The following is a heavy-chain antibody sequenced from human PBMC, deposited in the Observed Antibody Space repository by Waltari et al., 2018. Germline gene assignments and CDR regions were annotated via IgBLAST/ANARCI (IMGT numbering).Heavy chain of an antibody. V-gene: IGHV1-18*01. J-gene: IGHJ3*02. CDR2: ISAYNGNT. D-gene: IGHD1-1*01. Sequence: QVQLVQSGTEVKIPGASVNVSCKASGYIFRRYGINWVRQAPGQGLEWLGWISAYNGNTNYAQKFQGRVTMTTDTSTSTAYMELSSLRSEDTAVYYCAMMQLGEEAFDIWGQGTMVTVSS. CDR1: GYIFRRYG. CDR3: AMMQLGEEAFDI.